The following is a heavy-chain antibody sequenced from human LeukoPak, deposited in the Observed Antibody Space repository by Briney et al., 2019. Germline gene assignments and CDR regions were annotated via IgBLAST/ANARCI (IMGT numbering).Heavy chain of an antibody. CDR1: GYTFTGYY. Sequence: ASVKVSCKASGYTFTGYYMHWVRQAPGQGLEWMGWINPNSGGTNYAQKFQGRVTMTRDTSMSTAYMELSRLRSDDTAVYYCASPKGYCSSTSCPAEFDYWGQGTLVTVSS. J-gene: IGHJ4*02. V-gene: IGHV1-2*02. D-gene: IGHD2-2*01. CDR3: ASPKGYCSSTSCPAEFDY. CDR2: INPNSGGT.